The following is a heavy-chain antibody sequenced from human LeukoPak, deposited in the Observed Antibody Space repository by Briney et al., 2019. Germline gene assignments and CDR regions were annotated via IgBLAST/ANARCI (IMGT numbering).Heavy chain of an antibody. CDR1: XYTFAXXY. CDR3: ARASTVTKSYFDC. J-gene: IGHJ4*02. Sequence: VSCKAXXYTFAXXYMHWVRQAPGLGLEWMGWIHPNSGDTKYAQKFQGRVTMTRDTSISTAYMELGSLRSDDTAVYYCARASTVTKSYFDCWGQGTLVTVSS. CDR2: IHPNSGDT. D-gene: IGHD4-17*01. V-gene: IGHV1-2*02.